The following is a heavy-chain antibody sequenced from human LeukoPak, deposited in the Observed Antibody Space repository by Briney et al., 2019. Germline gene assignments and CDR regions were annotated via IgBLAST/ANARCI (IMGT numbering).Heavy chain of an antibody. CDR3: ARGGTYYYDSSGYRFDY. J-gene: IGHJ4*02. CDR1: GYTFIGYY. D-gene: IGHD3-22*01. V-gene: IGHV1-2*06. CDR2: INPNIGVT. Sequence: ASVKVSCKASGYTFIGYYIHWVRQAPGQGLEWMGRINPNIGVTSYAQKFQGRVTMTRDTSLSTAYMELGSLRSDDTAVYYCARGGTYYYDSSGYRFDYWGQGTLVTVSS.